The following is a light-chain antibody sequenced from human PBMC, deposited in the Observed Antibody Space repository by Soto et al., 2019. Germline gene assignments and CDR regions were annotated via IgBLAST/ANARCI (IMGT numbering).Light chain of an antibody. Sequence: QSVLTQPASVSGSPGQSITISCTGTSSDIGGYNYVSWYQQHPGKAPRVMIYEVTNRPSGVSTRFSGSKTGNRASLTISGLQPEDEAYYYCSSYRSVGTVVFGSGTKVTVL. CDR2: EVT. J-gene: IGLJ1*01. CDR3: SSYRSVGTVV. CDR1: SSDIGGYNY. V-gene: IGLV2-14*01.